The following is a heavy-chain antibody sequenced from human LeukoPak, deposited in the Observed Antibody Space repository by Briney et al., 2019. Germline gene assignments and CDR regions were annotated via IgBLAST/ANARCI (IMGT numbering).Heavy chain of an antibody. J-gene: IGHJ3*02. Sequence: SVKVSCKASGGTFSSYTISWVRQAPGQGLEWKGRIIPILGIANYAQKFQGRVTITADKSTSTAYMELSSLRSEDTAVYYCARKGDYYDSSGYSVGYGDAFDIWGQGTMVTVSS. CDR1: GGTFSSYT. V-gene: IGHV1-69*02. CDR2: IIPILGIA. D-gene: IGHD3-22*01. CDR3: ARKGDYYDSSGYSVGYGDAFDI.